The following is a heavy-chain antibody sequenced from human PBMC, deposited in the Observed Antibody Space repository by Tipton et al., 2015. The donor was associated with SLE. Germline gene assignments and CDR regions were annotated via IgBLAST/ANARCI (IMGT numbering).Heavy chain of an antibody. J-gene: IGHJ4*02. V-gene: IGHV5-10-1*01. CDR2: IDLSDSYI. CDR1: GYSFTSYW. D-gene: IGHD1-14*01. Sequence: QLVQSGAEGKKPGESLRISCKGSGYSFTSYWISWVRQMPGKGLEWMGRIDLSDSYITYSPSFQGHVSITANKSINTAYLQWSRLETSNTAMDYCAGRPLGMAPHYFDYWGQGTLVAVSS. CDR3: AGRPLGMAPHYFDY.